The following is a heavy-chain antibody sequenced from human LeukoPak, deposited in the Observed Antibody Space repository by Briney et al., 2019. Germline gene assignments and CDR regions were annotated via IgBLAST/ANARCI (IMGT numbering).Heavy chain of an antibody. Sequence: PGGSLRLSCAASGFTFSSYAMSWVRQAPGKRLEPVSAISGSGGSTYYADSVKGRFTISRDNSKNTLYLQMNSLRAEDTAVYYCAKDSSGRLNWFDPWGQGTLVTVSS. J-gene: IGHJ5*02. D-gene: IGHD6-19*01. CDR2: ISGSGGST. V-gene: IGHV3-23*01. CDR3: AKDSSGRLNWFDP. CDR1: GFTFSSYA.